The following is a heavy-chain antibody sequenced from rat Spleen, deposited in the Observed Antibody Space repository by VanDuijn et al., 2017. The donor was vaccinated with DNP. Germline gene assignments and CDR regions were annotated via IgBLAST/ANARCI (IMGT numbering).Heavy chain of an antibody. CDR1: GFTFSNYG. CDR2: LSFDGTTS. CDR3: ATRTTGIFDY. Sequence: EVQLVESGGGLVRPGRSLKLSCAASGFTFSNYGMAWVRQAPTKGLEWVASLSFDGTTSYYRDSVKGRFTISRDNAKSTLYLQMDSLRSEETATYYCATRTTGIFDYWGQGVMVTVSS. J-gene: IGHJ2*01. V-gene: IGHV5-29*01. D-gene: IGHD1-9*01.